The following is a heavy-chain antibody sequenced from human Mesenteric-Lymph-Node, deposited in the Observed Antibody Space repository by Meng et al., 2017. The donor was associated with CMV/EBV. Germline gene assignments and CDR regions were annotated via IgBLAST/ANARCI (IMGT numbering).Heavy chain of an antibody. CDR1: GVTFSNYW. CDR3: ARGPARRYFDY. D-gene: IGHD6-6*01. CDR2: IISDGSST. J-gene: IGHJ4*02. Sequence: SCVASGVTFSNYWMHWVRQVPGKGLVWVSRIISDGSSTNYADSVKGRFTISRDNAKNTVYLQMSSLRAEDTAVYYCARGPARRYFDYWGQGALVTVSS. V-gene: IGHV3-74*01.